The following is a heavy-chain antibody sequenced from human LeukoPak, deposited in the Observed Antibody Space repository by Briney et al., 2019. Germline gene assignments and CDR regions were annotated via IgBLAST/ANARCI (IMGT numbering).Heavy chain of an antibody. J-gene: IGHJ3*02. CDR3: GRAVVVTAIRHDAFDI. D-gene: IGHD2-21*02. CDR2: IKQDGSEK. Sequence: GGSLRLSCAASGFTFSSYWMSWVRQAPGKGLEWVANIKQDGSEKYYVDSVKGRFTISRDNAKNSLYLQMNSLRAEDTAVYYCGRAVVVTAIRHDAFDIWGQGTMVSVSP. CDR1: GFTFSSYW. V-gene: IGHV3-7*01.